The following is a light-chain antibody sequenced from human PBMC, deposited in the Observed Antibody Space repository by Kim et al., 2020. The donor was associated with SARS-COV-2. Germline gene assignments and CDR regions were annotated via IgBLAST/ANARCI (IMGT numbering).Light chain of an antibody. CDR1: QSVLFTSNNKNC. V-gene: IGKV4-1*01. J-gene: IGKJ3*01. CDR3: QQYCSTPVT. CDR2: WAS. Sequence: DIVMTQSPDSLAVSLGERATINCKSSQSVLFTSNNKNCLAWYQQKPGQPPKLLIYWASTRESGVPDRISGSGSGTDFILTISSLQAEDVAVYYCQQYCSTPVTFGPGTKVDIK.